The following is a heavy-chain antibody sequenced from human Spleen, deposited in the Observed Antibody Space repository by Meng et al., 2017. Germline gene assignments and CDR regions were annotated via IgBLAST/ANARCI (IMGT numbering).Heavy chain of an antibody. CDR2: SDHFGNT. D-gene: IGHD3-3*01. V-gene: IGHV4-34*10. CDR1: GGSLSGYY. CDR3: VYFWSGYFT. Sequence: QLQLQESGPGLVKPSETLSLTCTVFGGSLSGYYCNWFRQPPGKGLEWIGGSDHFGNTIYNPSLKGRLAISVDTSKNQISLRLTSVIAADTAVYYCVYFWSGYFTSGQGTLVTVSS. J-gene: IGHJ5*02.